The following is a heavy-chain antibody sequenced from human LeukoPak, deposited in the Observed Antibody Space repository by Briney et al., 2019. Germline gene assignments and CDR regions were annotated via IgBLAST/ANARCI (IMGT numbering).Heavy chain of an antibody. J-gene: IGHJ4*02. V-gene: IGHV3-74*01. Sequence: GGSLRLSCAASGFTFSSYWMNWVRQAPGKGLVWVSNINTDGSYTYYADSVKGRFTISRDNAKNTLYLQMNSLRAEDTAVYYCAKVTRNWGQGTLVTVSS. CDR2: INTDGSYT. CDR3: AKVTRN. CDR1: GFTFSSYW.